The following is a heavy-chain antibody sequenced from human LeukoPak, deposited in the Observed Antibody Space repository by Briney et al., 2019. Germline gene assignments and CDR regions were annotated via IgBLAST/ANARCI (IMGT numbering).Heavy chain of an antibody. V-gene: IGHV6-1*01. CDR1: GDSVSSNSAA. CDR2: TYYRSKWYN. J-gene: IGHJ4*02. CDR3: TRDMFGFYFDY. D-gene: IGHD3-10*02. Sequence: SPTLSLTCAISGDSVSSNSAAWHWIRQSPSRGLEWLGRTYYRSKWYNEYAVSVKSRITINPDTSKNQFSLQLSSVTPEDTAVYYCTRDMFGFYFDYWGQGALVTVSS.